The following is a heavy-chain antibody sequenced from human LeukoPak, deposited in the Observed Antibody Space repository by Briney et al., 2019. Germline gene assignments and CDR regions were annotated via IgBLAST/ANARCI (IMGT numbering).Heavy chain of an antibody. CDR2: IYYSGST. V-gene: IGHV4-59*01. J-gene: IGHJ6*02. CDR3: AREGYYGMGV. Sequence: SETLSLTCTVSGGSISSYYWSWIRQPPGKGLEWIGYIYYSGSTNYNPSLKSRVTISVDTSKNQFSLKLSSVTAADTAVYYCAREGYYGMGVWGQGTTVTVSS. CDR1: GGSISSYY.